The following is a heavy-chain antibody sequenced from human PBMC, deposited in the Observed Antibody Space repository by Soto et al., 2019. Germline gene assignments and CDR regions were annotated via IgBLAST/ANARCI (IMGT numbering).Heavy chain of an antibody. J-gene: IGHJ4*02. CDR2: IWYDGSNK. Sequence: GGSLRLSCAASGFTFSSYGMHWVRQAPGKGLEWVAVIWYDGSNKYYADSVKGRFTISRDNSKNTLYLQMNSLRAEDTAVYYCARDLPGSYWPVDYWGQGSLVTVSS. CDR3: ARDLPGSYWPVDY. D-gene: IGHD1-26*01. CDR1: GFTFSSYG. V-gene: IGHV3-33*01.